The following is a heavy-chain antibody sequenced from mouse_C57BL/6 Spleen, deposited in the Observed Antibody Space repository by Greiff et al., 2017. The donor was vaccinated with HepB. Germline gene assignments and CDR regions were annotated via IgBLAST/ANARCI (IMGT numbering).Heavy chain of an antibody. V-gene: IGHV5-2*01. CDR1: EYEFPSHD. CDR2: INSDGGST. J-gene: IGHJ1*03. D-gene: IGHD4-1*02. Sequence: EVQLQESGGGLVQPGESLKLSCESNEYEFPSHDMSWVRKTPEKRLELVAAINSDGGSTYYPDTMERRFIICRDNTEKTLYLQMSSLRSEDTALYYCARRPSTGWYFDVWGTGTTVTVSS. CDR3: ARRPSTGWYFDV.